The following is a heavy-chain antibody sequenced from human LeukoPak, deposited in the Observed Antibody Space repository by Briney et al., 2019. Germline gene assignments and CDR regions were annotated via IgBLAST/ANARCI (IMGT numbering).Heavy chain of an antibody. CDR3: ARGRRTGDRGYYFDY. D-gene: IGHD7-27*01. CDR2: ISSSGSTI. J-gene: IGHJ4*02. V-gene: IGHV3-48*03. CDR1: GFTFSSYE. Sequence: GGSLRLSCAASGFTFSSYEMNWVRQAPGKGLEWVSYISSSGSTIYYTDSMKGRLTISRDNANNSLYLQMNNLRAEDTAMYYCARGRRTGDRGYYFDYWGQGTLVTVSS.